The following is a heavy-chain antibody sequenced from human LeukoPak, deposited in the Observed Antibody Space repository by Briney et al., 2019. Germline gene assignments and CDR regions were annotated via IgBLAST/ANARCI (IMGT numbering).Heavy chain of an antibody. Sequence: GGSLRLSCAASGFTFSSYGMHWVRQAPGKGLEWVAVISYDGSNKYYADSVKGRSTISRDNSKNTLYLQMNSLRAEDTAVYYCAKVEQQLDYYYYGMDVWGQGTTVTVSS. J-gene: IGHJ6*02. V-gene: IGHV3-30*18. D-gene: IGHD6-13*01. CDR3: AKVEQQLDYYYYGMDV. CDR1: GFTFSSYG. CDR2: ISYDGSNK.